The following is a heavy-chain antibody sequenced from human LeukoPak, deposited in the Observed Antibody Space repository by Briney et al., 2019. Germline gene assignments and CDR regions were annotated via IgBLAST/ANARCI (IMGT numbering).Heavy chain of an antibody. Sequence: ASVKVSCKASGYTFTGYYMHWVRQAPGQGLEWMGWINPNSGGTNYAQKFQGRVTMTRDTSISTAYMELSRLRSDDTAVYYCARDYYGSGSYYNEGWFDPWGQGTLVTVSS. D-gene: IGHD3-10*01. CDR2: INPNSGGT. J-gene: IGHJ5*02. CDR1: GYTFTGYY. CDR3: ARDYYGSGSYYNEGWFDP. V-gene: IGHV1-2*02.